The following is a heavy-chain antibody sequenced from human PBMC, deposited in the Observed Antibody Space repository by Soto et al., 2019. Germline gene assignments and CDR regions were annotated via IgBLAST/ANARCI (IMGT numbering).Heavy chain of an antibody. V-gene: IGHV1-18*01. CDR3: ARDLAAVGAFGC. J-gene: IGHJ4*02. D-gene: IGHD6-13*01. CDR2: ISAYNGNT. CDR1: GYTFTNYA. Sequence: QVQLVQSGAEVKKPGSSVKVSCKASGYTFTNYAFSWVRQAPGQGLEWMGWISAYNGNTNYPPKLQGRATTTTHTSTSTAYLAPRSLRSDDTTVYYCARDLAAVGAFGCWGQGTLVTVSS.